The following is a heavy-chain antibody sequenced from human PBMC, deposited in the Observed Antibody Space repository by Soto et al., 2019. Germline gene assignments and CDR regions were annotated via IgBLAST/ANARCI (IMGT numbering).Heavy chain of an antibody. V-gene: IGHV4-4*02. CDR1: GGSISSSNW. D-gene: IGHD2-2*01. CDR3: AGESGRDVLLPAAPGADYYYGMDV. CDR2: IYHSGST. Sequence: SETLSLTCAVSGGSISSSNWWSWVRQPPGKGLEWIGEIYHSGSTNYNPSLKSRVTISVDKSKNQFSLKLSSVTAADTAVYYCAGESGRDVLLPAAPGADYYYGMDVWGQGTTVT. J-gene: IGHJ6*02.